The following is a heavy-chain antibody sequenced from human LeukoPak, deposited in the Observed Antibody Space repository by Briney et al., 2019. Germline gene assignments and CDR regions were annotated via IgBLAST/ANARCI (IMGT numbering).Heavy chain of an antibody. CDR1: GYSISSGYY. J-gene: IGHJ4*02. CDR3: ARVDTAMVIDY. V-gene: IGHV4-38-2*01. CDR2: IYHSGST. Sequence: SETLSLTCAVSGYSISSGYYWGWIRQPPGKGPEWIGSIYHSGSTYYNPSLKSRVTISVDTSKNQFSLKLSSVTAADTAVYYCARVDTAMVIDYWGQGTLVTVSS. D-gene: IGHD5-18*01.